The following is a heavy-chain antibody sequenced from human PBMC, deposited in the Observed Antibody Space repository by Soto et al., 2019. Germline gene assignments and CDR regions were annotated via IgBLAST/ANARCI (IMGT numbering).Heavy chain of an antibody. Sequence: QVQLQESGPGLVKPSQILSLTCTVSGDSISTSNYYWTWIRQPPGKGLEWIGYIYNSRITYYNPSPESRFIISADTSKKQFSLNSTSLSGADTAVYYCARDAPTTGLTPDAFDIWGQGTLVTVSS. CDR3: ARDAPTTGLTPDAFDI. D-gene: IGHD4-17*01. CDR2: IYNSRIT. J-gene: IGHJ3*02. CDR1: GDSISTSNYY. V-gene: IGHV4-30-4*01.